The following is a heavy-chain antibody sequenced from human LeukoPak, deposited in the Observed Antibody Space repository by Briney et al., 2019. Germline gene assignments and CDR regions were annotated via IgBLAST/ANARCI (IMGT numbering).Heavy chain of an antibody. CDR3: ARHRSGDWANFDY. Sequence: SETLSLTCAVYGGSFSGYYWSWIRQPPGKGLEWIGEINHSGSTYYNPSLKSRVTISVDTSKNQFSLKLSSVTAADTAVYYCARHRSGDWANFDYWGQGTLVTVSS. D-gene: IGHD7-27*01. J-gene: IGHJ4*02. CDR2: INHSGST. V-gene: IGHV4-34*01. CDR1: GGSFSGYY.